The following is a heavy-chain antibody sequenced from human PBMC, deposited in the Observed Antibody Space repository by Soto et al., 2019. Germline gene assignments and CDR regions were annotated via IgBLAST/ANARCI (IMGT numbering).Heavy chain of an antibody. CDR2: ISGSGGTT. V-gene: IGHV3-23*01. CDR1: GFSFSSYA. D-gene: IGHD3-10*01. CDR3: AKDYAGVTPDAFDI. Sequence: EVQLLESGGRLAQPGGSLGLSCAASGFSFSSYAMSWVRQAPGKGLQWVSGISGSGGTTYYADSVKGRFTISRDNSKHTLYLQMNSLRAEDTAVYYCAKDYAGVTPDAFDIWGQGTMVTVSS. J-gene: IGHJ3*02.